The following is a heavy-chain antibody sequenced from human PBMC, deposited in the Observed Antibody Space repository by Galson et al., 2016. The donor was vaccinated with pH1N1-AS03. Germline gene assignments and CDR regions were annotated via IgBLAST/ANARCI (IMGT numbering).Heavy chain of an antibody. V-gene: IGHV3-11*01. Sequence: SLRLSCAVSGFTFGDYYMTWVRQTPGKGLEWISYISSSGSTKYYADSVEGRFTISRDNAKNSLFLQTNYLTAEDTAIYYCARAKGSGWPNKHYFDSWGPGTLVIVSS. CDR2: ISSSGSTK. CDR3: ARAKGSGWPNKHYFDS. D-gene: IGHD6-19*01. CDR1: GFTFGDYY. J-gene: IGHJ4*02.